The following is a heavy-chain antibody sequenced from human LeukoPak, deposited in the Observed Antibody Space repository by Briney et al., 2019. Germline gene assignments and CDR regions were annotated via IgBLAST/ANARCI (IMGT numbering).Heavy chain of an antibody. V-gene: IGHV1-2*02. CDR3: ARLIYGDSPGYYFDY. Sequence: ASVKVSCKASGYTFTGYYMHWVRQAPGQGLEWMGWINPNSGGTNYAQKFQGRVTMTRDTSNSTAYMELSRLRSDDTAVYYCARLIYGDSPGYYFDYWGQGTLVTVSS. D-gene: IGHD4-17*01. J-gene: IGHJ4*02. CDR1: GYTFTGYY. CDR2: INPNSGGT.